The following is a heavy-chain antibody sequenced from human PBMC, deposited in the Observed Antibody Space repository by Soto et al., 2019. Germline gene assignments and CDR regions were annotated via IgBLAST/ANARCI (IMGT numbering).Heavy chain of an antibody. V-gene: IGHV3-23*01. J-gene: IGHJ6*03. CDR1: GFTFSSYA. D-gene: IGHD2-15*01. Sequence: GGSLRLSCAASGFTFSSYAMSWVRQAPGKGLEWVSAISGSGGSTYYADSVKGRLTISRDNSKNTLYLQMNSLRAEDTAVYYCAKSYLLTYYYYYMDVWGKGTTVTVSS. CDR3: AKSYLLTYYYYYMDV. CDR2: ISGSGGST.